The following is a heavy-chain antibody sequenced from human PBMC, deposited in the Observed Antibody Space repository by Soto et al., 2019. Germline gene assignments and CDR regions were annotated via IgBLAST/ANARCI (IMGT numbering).Heavy chain of an antibody. CDR3: ARDRVVVGATKFVTWFDP. V-gene: IGHV3-30*03. Sequence: PGGSLRLSCVGSGFTFNTYGMHWVRQAPGKGLEWVAVISYEGSVQHYADSVKGRFTISRDNSQNTLFLQMTSLRPEDTAVYYCARDRVVVGATKFVTWFDPWAQGTLVTVSS. D-gene: IGHD1-26*01. CDR2: ISYEGSVQ. J-gene: IGHJ5*02. CDR1: GFTFNTYG.